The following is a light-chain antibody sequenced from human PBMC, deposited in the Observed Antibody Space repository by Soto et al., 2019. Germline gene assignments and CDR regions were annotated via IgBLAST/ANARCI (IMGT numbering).Light chain of an antibody. J-gene: IGLJ3*02. V-gene: IGLV2-14*01. CDR1: SSDVGGYNY. Sequence: QSALPQPASVSGSPGQSITISCTGTSSDVGGYNYVSWYQQHPGKAPKLMIYEVSNRPSGVSNRFSGSKSGNTASLTISGLQAEDEADYYCSLYTSSSTLVFGGGTQLTVL. CDR3: SLYTSSSTLV. CDR2: EVS.